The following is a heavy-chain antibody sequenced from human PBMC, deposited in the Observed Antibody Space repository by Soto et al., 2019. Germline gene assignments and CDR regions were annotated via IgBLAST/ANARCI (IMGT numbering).Heavy chain of an antibody. J-gene: IGHJ4*02. Sequence: PSETLSLTCTVSGGSISSSSYYWGWIRQPPGKGLEWIGSIYYSGSTYYNPSLKSRVTISVDTSKNQFSLKLSSVTAADTAVYYCERRDGGSYYFDYWGQGTLVTVSS. D-gene: IGHD2-15*01. V-gene: IGHV4-39*01. CDR1: GGSISSSSYY. CDR3: ERRDGGSYYFDY. CDR2: IYYSGST.